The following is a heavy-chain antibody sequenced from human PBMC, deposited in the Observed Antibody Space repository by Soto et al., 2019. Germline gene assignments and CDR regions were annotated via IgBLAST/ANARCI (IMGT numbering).Heavy chain of an antibody. Sequence: EVQLVESGGGLVKPGGSLRLSCAASGFTFSSYSMNWVRQAPGKGLEWVSSISSSSSYIYYADSVKGRFTISRDNAKNSLYLQMNSLRAEDTAVYYCARDGAYIVVVPAALVIWGQGTMVTVSS. CDR1: GFTFSSYS. V-gene: IGHV3-21*01. CDR2: ISSSSSYI. D-gene: IGHD2-2*01. J-gene: IGHJ3*02. CDR3: ARDGAYIVVVPAALVI.